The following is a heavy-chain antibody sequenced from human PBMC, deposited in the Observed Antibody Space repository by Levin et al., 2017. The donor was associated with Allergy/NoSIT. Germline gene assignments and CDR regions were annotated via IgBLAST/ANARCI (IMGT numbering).Heavy chain of an antibody. J-gene: IGHJ5*02. CDR3: ARGGWLGYCSSTSCHTNWFDP. Sequence: ASVKVSCKASGYTFTSYDINWVRQATGQGLEWMGWMNPNSGNTGYAQKFQGRVTMTRNTSISTAYMELSSLRSEDTAVYYCARGGWLGYCSSTSCHTNWFDPWGQGTLVTVSS. D-gene: IGHD2-2*02. V-gene: IGHV1-8*01. CDR2: MNPNSGNT. CDR1: GYTFTSYD.